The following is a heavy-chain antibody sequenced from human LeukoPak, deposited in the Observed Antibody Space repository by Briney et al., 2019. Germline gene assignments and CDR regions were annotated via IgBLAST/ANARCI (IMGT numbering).Heavy chain of an antibody. J-gene: IGHJ4*02. CDR3: ARCYTHFDY. CDR2: INHSGST. CDR1: GGSFSGYY. V-gene: IGHV4-34*01. Sequence: PSETLSLTCAVYGGSFSGYYWSWIRQPPGEGLEWIGEINHSGSTNYNPSLKSRVTISVDTSKNQFSLKLSSVTAADTAVYYCARCYTHFDYWGQGTLVTVSS. D-gene: IGHD5-18*01.